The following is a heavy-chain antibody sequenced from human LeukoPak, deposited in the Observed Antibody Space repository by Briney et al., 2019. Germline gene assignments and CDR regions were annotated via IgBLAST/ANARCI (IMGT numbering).Heavy chain of an antibody. Sequence: GASVKVSCKASGYTFTSSYMHWVRQAPGQGLEWMGIINPSGGSTSYAQKFQGRVTMTRDTSTSTVYMELSSLRSEDTAVYYCARDPGDIVVVVAATGAFDIWGQGTMVTVSS. CDR3: ARDPGDIVVVVAATGAFDI. D-gene: IGHD2-15*01. CDR1: GYTFTSSY. J-gene: IGHJ3*02. V-gene: IGHV1-46*01. CDR2: INPSGGST.